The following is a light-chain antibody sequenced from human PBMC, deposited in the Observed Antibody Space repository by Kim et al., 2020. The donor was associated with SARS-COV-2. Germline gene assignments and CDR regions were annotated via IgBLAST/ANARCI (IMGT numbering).Light chain of an antibody. CDR3: QQRTNWPPLT. CDR2: DAS. Sequence: ENVLTQSPATLSLSPGERATLSCRASQSISTYLAWYQHKPGQAPRLLIYDASNRATGIPARFSGSGSGTDFTLTISGLEPEDFAVYYCQQRTNWPPLTFGGGTKVDIK. V-gene: IGKV3-11*01. J-gene: IGKJ4*01. CDR1: QSISTY.